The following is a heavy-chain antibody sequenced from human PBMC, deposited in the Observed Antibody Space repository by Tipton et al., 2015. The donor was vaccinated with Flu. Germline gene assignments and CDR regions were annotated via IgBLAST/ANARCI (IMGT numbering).Heavy chain of an antibody. CDR1: GGSISSSSHY. V-gene: IGHV4-39*07. CDR2: IYYTGYP. D-gene: IGHD2-21*01. J-gene: IGHJ5*01. Sequence: TLSLTCTVSGGSISSSSHYWGWIRQAPGRGLVWVGSIYYTGYPYYNSSLKSRLAMSIDTSKKQFSLRLSSVTAADTAVYYCAKVICGWVESGAHGTLVTVS. CDR3: AKVICGWVES.